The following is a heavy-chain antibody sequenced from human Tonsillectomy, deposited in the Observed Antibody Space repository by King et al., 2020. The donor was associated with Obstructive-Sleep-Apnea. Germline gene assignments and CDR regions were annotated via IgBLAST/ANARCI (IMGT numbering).Heavy chain of an antibody. V-gene: IGHV3-30*18. J-gene: IGHJ6*02. D-gene: IGHD2-2*01. Sequence: VQLVESGGGVVQPGRSLRLSCVASGFSFSSYGMYWVRQAPGKGLEWVAVISYEGSNKYYAESVKGRFTISRDNFKNTLYLQLNSLRGEDTAGYYCAKDLGSQLLPHGLDDWGQGTTVTVSS. CDR2: ISYEGSNK. CDR1: GFSFSSYG. CDR3: AKDLGSQLLPHGLDD.